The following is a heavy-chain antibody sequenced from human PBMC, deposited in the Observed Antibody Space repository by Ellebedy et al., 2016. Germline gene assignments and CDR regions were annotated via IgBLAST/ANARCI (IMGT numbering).Heavy chain of an antibody. CDR2: ISGSGGST. V-gene: IGHV3-23*01. D-gene: IGHD2-8*01. CDR3: AKAGGTCTNGVCSPSPFDY. CDR1: GFTFSSYA. Sequence: GESLKISXAASGFTFSSYAMSWVRQAPGKGLEWVSAISGSGGSTYYADSVKGRFTISRDNSKNTLYLQMNSLRAEDTAVYYCAKAGGTCTNGVCSPSPFDYWGQGTLVTVSS. J-gene: IGHJ4*02.